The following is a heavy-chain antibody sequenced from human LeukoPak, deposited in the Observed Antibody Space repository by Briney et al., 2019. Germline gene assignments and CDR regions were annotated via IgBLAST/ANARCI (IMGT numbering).Heavy chain of an antibody. J-gene: IGHJ4*02. Sequence: GGSLRLSCAASGLTFSSYAMSWVRQAPGKGLEWVSAISGSGGSTYYADSVKGRFTISRDSSNNALYLQMDSLRAEDTAVYYCARDKIYRGSGSCLDYWGQGTLVTVSS. CDR1: GLTFSSYA. V-gene: IGHV3-23*01. D-gene: IGHD3-10*01. CDR2: ISGSGGST. CDR3: ARDKIYRGSGSCLDY.